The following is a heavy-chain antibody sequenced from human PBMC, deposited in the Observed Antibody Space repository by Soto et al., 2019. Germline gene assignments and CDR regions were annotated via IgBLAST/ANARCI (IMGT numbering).Heavy chain of an antibody. Sequence: SETLSLTCAVSGGSISSGGYSWSWIRQPPGKGLEWIGYIYHSGSTYYNPSLKSRVTISVDRSKNQFSLKLSSVTAADTAVYYCARRSPSPNRQNWFDPWGQGTLVTVSS. CDR2: IYHSGST. CDR1: GGSISSGGYS. J-gene: IGHJ5*02. V-gene: IGHV4-30-2*01. CDR3: ARRSPSPNRQNWFDP. D-gene: IGHD7-27*01.